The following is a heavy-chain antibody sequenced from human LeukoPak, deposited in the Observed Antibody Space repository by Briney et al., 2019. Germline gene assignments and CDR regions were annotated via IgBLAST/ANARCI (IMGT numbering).Heavy chain of an antibody. Sequence: SQTLSLTCAISGDSVSSNSAAWNWIRQSPSRGLEWLGRTYYRSKWYNDYAVSVKSRITINPDTSKNQFSLQLNSVTPEDTAVYYCARDGRGVVGATGPFDYWGQGTLVTVSS. CDR3: ARDGRGVVGATGPFDY. V-gene: IGHV6-1*01. D-gene: IGHD1-26*01. CDR2: TYYRSKWYN. J-gene: IGHJ4*02. CDR1: GDSVSSNSAA.